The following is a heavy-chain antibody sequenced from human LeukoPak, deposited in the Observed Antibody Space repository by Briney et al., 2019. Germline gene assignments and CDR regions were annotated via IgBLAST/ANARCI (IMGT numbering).Heavy chain of an antibody. J-gene: IGHJ5*02. CDR2: LNPNSGNT. CDR1: GCTFTNYD. Sequence: ASVKVTCKGSGCTFTNYDINWVRQATGQGLEWMGWLNPNSGNTGYTQKFQGRVTMTRNTSISTAYMELSSLRSEDTAVYYCARGRGSGHKENWFDPWGQGTLVTVSS. V-gene: IGHV1-8*01. CDR3: ARGRGSGHKENWFDP. D-gene: IGHD6-19*01.